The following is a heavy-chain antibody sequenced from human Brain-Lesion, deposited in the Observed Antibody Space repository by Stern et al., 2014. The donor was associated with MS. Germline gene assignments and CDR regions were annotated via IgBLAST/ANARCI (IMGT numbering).Heavy chain of an antibody. J-gene: IGHJ6*02. CDR2: INTSTGGT. CDR3: ARDQRGITIFGVVTDYYYLGMDV. Sequence: QVQLVESGAEVKKPGASGKVSCKTSGYIFTGYYIHWVRQAPGQGLAWMAGINTSTGGTKYAQKFQGRVTMSRDTSISTAYVELSSLTSDDTAVYYCARDQRGITIFGVVTDYYYLGMDVWGQGTTVTVSS. CDR1: GYIFTGYY. V-gene: IGHV1-2*02. D-gene: IGHD3-3*01.